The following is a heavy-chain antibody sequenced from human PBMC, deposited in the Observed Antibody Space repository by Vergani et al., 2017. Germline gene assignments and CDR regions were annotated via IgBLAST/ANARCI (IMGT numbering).Heavy chain of an antibody. Sequence: EVQLVQSGAEVKKPGESLRISCKGSGYSFTSYWISWVRHIPGKGLEWMGRIDPSDSYTHYSPSFQGHVTISADKSISTAYMQWSHLKASDTAMYYCARREMWTGYYWLSGHGNYYYGMDVWGQGTTVTVSS. D-gene: IGHD3/OR15-3a*01. CDR2: IDPSDSYT. CDR1: GYSFTSYW. CDR3: ARREMWTGYYWLSGHGNYYYGMDV. V-gene: IGHV5-10-1*03. J-gene: IGHJ6*02.